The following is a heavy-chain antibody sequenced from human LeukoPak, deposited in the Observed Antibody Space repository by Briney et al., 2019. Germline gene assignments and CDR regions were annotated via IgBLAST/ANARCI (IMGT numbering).Heavy chain of an antibody. Sequence: ASVKVSCKASGGTFSSYAISWVRQAPGQGLEWMGGIIPIFGTANYAQKFQGRVTITADESTSTAYMELSSLRSEDTAVYYCASWDRIVEVPAALLSDAFDIWGQGTMVTVSS. D-gene: IGHD2-2*01. CDR3: ASWDRIVEVPAALLSDAFDI. J-gene: IGHJ3*02. V-gene: IGHV1-69*01. CDR1: GGTFSSYA. CDR2: IIPIFGTA.